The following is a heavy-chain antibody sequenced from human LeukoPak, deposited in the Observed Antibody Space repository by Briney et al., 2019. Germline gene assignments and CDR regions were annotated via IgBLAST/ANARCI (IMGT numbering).Heavy chain of an antibody. D-gene: IGHD3-3*01. CDR3: ATRTYYDFWYAFDI. V-gene: IGHV3-11*04. CDR1: GLTFSDYY. CDR2: ISSSGSTI. Sequence: GRSLRLSCAASGLTFSDYYMSWIRKAPGKGLEWVSYISSSGSTIYYADSVKGRFTISRDNAKNSLYLQMNSLRAEDTAVYYCATRTYYDFWYAFDIWGQGTMVTVSS. J-gene: IGHJ3*02.